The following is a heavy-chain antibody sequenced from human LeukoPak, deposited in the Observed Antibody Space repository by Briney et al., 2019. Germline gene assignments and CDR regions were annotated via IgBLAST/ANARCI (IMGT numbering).Heavy chain of an antibody. V-gene: IGHV4-39*01. J-gene: IGHJ2*01. Sequence: SEALSLTCTVSGGSISSSSYYWGWIRQPPGKGLERIGSIYYSRSTYYNPSLKSRVTISVDTSKNQFSLKLSSVTAADTAVYYCARQDSSSWYSRWYFDLWGRGTLVTVSS. CDR1: GGSISSSSYY. D-gene: IGHD6-13*01. CDR2: IYYSRST. CDR3: ARQDSSSWYSRWYFDL.